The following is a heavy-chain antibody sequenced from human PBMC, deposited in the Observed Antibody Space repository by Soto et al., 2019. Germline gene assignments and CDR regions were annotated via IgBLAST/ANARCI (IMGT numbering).Heavy chain of an antibody. CDR2: ISWNSGSI. V-gene: IGHV3-9*01. Sequence: PGGSLRLSCAASGFTFDDYAMHWVRQAPGKGLEWVSGISWNSGSIGYADSVKGRFTISRDNAKNSLYLQMNSLRAEDTALYYCAKDLQYSSGWYTLYYGMDVWGQGTTVTVSS. J-gene: IGHJ6*02. CDR1: GFTFDDYA. D-gene: IGHD6-19*01. CDR3: AKDLQYSSGWYTLYYGMDV.